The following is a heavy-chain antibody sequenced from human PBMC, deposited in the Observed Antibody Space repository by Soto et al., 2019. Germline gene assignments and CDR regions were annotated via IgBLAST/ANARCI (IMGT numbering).Heavy chain of an antibody. V-gene: IGHV1-69*01. J-gene: IGHJ4*02. Sequence: QVQLVQSGAEVKKPGSSVNVSCKASGGTFSSYAINWVRQAPGQGLEWMGGIIPIFGTANYAQKFQGRVTITADESTSTAYMELSSLRSEDTAVYYCARDIPRGYSYGYPAGDYWGQGTLVTVSS. D-gene: IGHD5-18*01. CDR3: ARDIPRGYSYGYPAGDY. CDR1: GGTFSSYA. CDR2: IIPIFGTA.